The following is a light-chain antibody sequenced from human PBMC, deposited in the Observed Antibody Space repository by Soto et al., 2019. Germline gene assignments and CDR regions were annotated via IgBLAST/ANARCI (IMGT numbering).Light chain of an antibody. CDR1: QSPVTSDGNTY. Sequence: DVVMTQSPLSLSVIPGQPASISCRSSQSPVTSDGNTYLNWFHQRPGQSPRRLIYKISNRDSGVPDRFIGSGSGTEFTLKISRVEAEDVGIYYCMQGTSWPYTFGQGTKREI. V-gene: IGKV2-30*01. CDR3: MQGTSWPYT. J-gene: IGKJ2*01. CDR2: KIS.